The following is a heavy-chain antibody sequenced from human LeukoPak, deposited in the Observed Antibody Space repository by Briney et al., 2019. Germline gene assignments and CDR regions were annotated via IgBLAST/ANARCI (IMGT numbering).Heavy chain of an antibody. J-gene: IGHJ5*02. CDR3: AREGTICSSTSCYIPDWFDP. CDR1: GFTFNNYW. CDR2: IKQDGSEK. V-gene: IGHV3-7*01. Sequence: GGSLRLSCAASGFTFNNYWMSWVRQAPGKGLEWVANIKQDGSEKYYVDSVKGRFTISRDNAKNSLYLQMNSLRAEDTAVYYCAREGTICSSTSCYIPDWFDPWGQGTLVTVSS. D-gene: IGHD2-2*02.